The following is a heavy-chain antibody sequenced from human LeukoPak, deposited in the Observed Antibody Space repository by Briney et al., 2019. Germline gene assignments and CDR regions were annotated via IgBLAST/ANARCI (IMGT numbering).Heavy chain of an antibody. CDR2: INHSGST. V-gene: IGHV4-34*01. J-gene: IGHJ4*02. D-gene: IGHD6-13*01. CDR1: GGSFSGYY. Sequence: PSETLSLTCAVYGGSFSGYYWSWIRQPPGKGLEWIGEINHSGSTNYNPSLKSRVTISVDTSKNQFSQKLSSVTAADTAVYYCARGTAANYFDYWGQGTLVTVSS. CDR3: ARGTAANYFDY.